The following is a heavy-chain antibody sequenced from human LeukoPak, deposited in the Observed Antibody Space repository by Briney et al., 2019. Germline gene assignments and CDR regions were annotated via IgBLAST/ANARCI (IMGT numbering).Heavy chain of an antibody. CDR1: GGSISSSSYY. V-gene: IGHV4-39*07. CDR3: ARVGARGGNSDP. CDR2: IYYSGST. D-gene: IGHD3-16*01. Sequence: PSETLSLTCTVSGGSISSSSYYWGWIRQPPGKGLEWIGSIYYSGSTYYNPSLKSRVTISVDTSKNQFSLKLSSVTAADTAVYYCARVGARGGNSDPWGQGTLVTVSS. J-gene: IGHJ5*02.